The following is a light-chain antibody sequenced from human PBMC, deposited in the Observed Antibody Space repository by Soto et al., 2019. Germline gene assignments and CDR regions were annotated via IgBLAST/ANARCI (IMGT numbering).Light chain of an antibody. CDR1: SSNIGNNA. CDR2: YDD. V-gene: IGLV1-36*01. J-gene: IGLJ3*02. CDR3: AAWDDALNGPL. Sequence: QSVLTQPPSVSAAPRQRVTISCSGSSSNIGNNAVNWYQQVPGKAPRLLIHYDDRVPSGVSDRFSGSKSGTSAALAISGLQSEDEADYCGAAWDDALNGPLFGGGTQLTVL.